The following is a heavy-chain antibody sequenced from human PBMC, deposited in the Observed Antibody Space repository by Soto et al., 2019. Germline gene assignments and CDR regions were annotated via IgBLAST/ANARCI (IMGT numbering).Heavy chain of an antibody. CDR3: ATNEGRDGYSFDY. CDR1: GVTFSRQD. J-gene: IGHJ4*02. V-gene: IGHV1-69*13. Sequence: GASVKVSCKASGVTFSRQDMRWVRQAPGQGLEWMGGIIPIFGTPQYAEKFQDRVTITAGESTSTAYMELSSLTSEDAAVYYCATNEGRDGYSFDYWGQGTLVTVSS. D-gene: IGHD5-12*01. CDR2: IIPIFGTP.